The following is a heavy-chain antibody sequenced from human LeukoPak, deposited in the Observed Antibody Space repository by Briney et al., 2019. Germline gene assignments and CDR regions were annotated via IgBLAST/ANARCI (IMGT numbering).Heavy chain of an antibody. CDR3: ARAGPYSSSWSPFDY. CDR2: IYYSGST. D-gene: IGHD6-13*01. CDR1: GGSISSYY. J-gene: IGHJ4*02. V-gene: IGHV4-59*01. Sequence: SETLSLTCTVSGGSISSYYWSWIRQPPAKGLEWIGYIYYSGSTNYNPSLKSRVTISVDTSKNPFSLKLSSVTAADTAVYYCARAGPYSSSWSPFDYWGQGTLVTVSS.